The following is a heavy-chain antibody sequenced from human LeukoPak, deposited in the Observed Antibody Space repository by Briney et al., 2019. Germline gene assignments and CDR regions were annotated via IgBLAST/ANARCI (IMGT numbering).Heavy chain of an antibody. CDR1: GGSFSGYY. Sequence: PSETLSLTCAVYGGSFSGYYWSWIRQPPGKGLEWIGEINHSGSTNYNPSLESRVTISVDTSKNQFSLKLSSVTAADTAVYYCARGPGIVATISHYYYYYGMDVWGQGTTVTVSS. D-gene: IGHD5-12*01. CDR2: INHSGST. J-gene: IGHJ6*02. CDR3: ARGPGIVATISHYYYYYGMDV. V-gene: IGHV4-34*01.